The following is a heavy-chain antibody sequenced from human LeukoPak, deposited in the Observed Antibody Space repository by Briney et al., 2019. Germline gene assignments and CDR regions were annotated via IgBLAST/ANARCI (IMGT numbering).Heavy chain of an antibody. J-gene: IGHJ4*02. V-gene: IGHV4-39*01. CDR1: GASISNRTYY. CDR3: ARHAYAERLNF. CDR2: IYYTAST. D-gene: IGHD1-26*01. Sequence: PSETLSLTCTVPGASISNRTYYWGWIRHPPGKGLEWMASIYYTASTYYNPPLQSRVTISVDTSKNQFSLELSSVTSADTAIYYCARHAYAERLNFWGQGTLVTVSS.